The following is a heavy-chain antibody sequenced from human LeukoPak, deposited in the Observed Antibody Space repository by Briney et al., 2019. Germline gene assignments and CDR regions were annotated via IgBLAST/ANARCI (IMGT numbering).Heavy chain of an antibody. D-gene: IGHD3-22*01. V-gene: IGHV1-18*01. CDR2: ISTYNGNT. CDR1: GYTFTSYG. Sequence: ASVKVSCKASGYTFTSYGISWVRQAPGQGLEWMGWISTYNGNTNYAQNLQGRVTMTTDTSTSTAYMELRSLRSDDTAVYYCARDYYDSSGYYPVDYWGQGTLVTVSS. CDR3: ARDYYDSSGYYPVDY. J-gene: IGHJ4*02.